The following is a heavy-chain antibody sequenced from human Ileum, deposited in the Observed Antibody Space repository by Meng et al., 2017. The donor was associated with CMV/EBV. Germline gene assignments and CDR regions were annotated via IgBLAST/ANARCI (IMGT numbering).Heavy chain of an antibody. J-gene: IGHJ4*02. V-gene: IGHV1-2*02. CDR2: INCYSGET. CDR3: ARLVAHSMEEFEF. Sequence: QAQLVESEAEMKKPGAQIKVSCRASGYTFTDYYIHWVRQAPGQGPENMGWINCYSGETNYPEMFRGRVTMTRDTSISTVYMELSSLKSADTAVYYCARLVAHSMEEFEFWGQGTLVTVSS. CDR1: GYTFTDYY. D-gene: IGHD5-12*01.